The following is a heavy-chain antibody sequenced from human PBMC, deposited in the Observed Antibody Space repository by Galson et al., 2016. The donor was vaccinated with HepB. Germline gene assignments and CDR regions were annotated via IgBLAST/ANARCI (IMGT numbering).Heavy chain of an antibody. CDR1: GFIVSSHY. CDR3: ARDPGRIAAAGHLDS. V-gene: IGHV3-53*01. CDR2: IYSGGAT. Sequence: SLRLSCAGSGFIVSSHYMNWVRQPPGKGLEWVAIIYSGGATYYADSVKGRFTISRDNPKNTVYLQMNSLRAEATAVYYCARDPGRIAAAGHLDSWGQGTLVTVSS. J-gene: IGHJ5*01. D-gene: IGHD6-13*01.